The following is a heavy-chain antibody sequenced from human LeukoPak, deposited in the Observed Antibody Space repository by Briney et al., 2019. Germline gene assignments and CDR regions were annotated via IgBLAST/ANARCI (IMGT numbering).Heavy chain of an antibody. Sequence: GGSLRLSCAASGFTFSSYSMNWVRQAPGKGLEWVSSISSSSSYIYYADSVKGRFTISRDNAKNSLYLQMNSLRAEDTAVYCCARDLYYDILSLSNWFDPWGQGTLVTVSS. D-gene: IGHD3-9*01. J-gene: IGHJ5*02. CDR1: GFTFSSYS. CDR3: ARDLYYDILSLSNWFDP. V-gene: IGHV3-21*01. CDR2: ISSSSSYI.